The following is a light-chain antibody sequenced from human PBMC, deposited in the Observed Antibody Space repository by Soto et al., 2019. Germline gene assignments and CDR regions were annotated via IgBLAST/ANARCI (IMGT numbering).Light chain of an antibody. CDR3: RERSNWPRLT. J-gene: IGKJ4*01. CDR2: DVS. Sequence: EILLTQSPATLSLSPGERATLPCRASQSVSTSLAWYQQKPGQAPRLLIYDVSNRAAGVPARFSGSGSGTDFTLPIINLAPDDFATSYYRERSNWPRLTFGGGTTVEIK. CDR1: QSVSTS. V-gene: IGKV3-11*01.